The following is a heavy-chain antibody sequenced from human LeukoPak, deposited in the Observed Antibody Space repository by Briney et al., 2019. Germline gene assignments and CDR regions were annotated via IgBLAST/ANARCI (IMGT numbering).Heavy chain of an antibody. CDR2: IYYSGRT. V-gene: IGHV4-59*08. Sequence: SETLSLTCTVSGGSISSYYWSWIRQPPGKGLEWIGYIYYSGRTNYNPSLKSRVTISVDTSKNQFSLKLSSVTAADTAVYYCARSRRQTYYYDSSGYYFDYWGQGTLVTVSS. CDR1: GGSISSYY. J-gene: IGHJ4*02. CDR3: ARSRRQTYYYDSSGYYFDY. D-gene: IGHD3-22*01.